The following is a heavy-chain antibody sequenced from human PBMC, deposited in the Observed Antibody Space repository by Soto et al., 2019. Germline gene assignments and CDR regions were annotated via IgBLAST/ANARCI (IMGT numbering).Heavy chain of an antibody. J-gene: IGHJ6*02. Sequence: ASVKVSCKASGYTFTGYDMHWVRQAPGQGLEWMGWINPNSGGTNYAQKFQGRVTMTRDTSISTAYMELSRLRSDDTAVYYCARGLMGYYYGMDVWGQGTTVTVSS. D-gene: IGHD3-16*01. CDR3: ARGLMGYYYGMDV. CDR1: GYTFTGYD. V-gene: IGHV1-2*02. CDR2: INPNSGGT.